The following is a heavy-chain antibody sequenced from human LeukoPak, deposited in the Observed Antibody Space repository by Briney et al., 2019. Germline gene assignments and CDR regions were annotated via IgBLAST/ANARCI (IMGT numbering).Heavy chain of an antibody. D-gene: IGHD6-19*01. CDR3: ARDGSSTFEF. CDR2: IYYSGST. J-gene: IGHJ4*02. V-gene: IGHV4-39*07. Sequence: SETLSLTCTVSGGSISSSSYYWGWIRQPPGKGLEWIGSIYYSGSTYYNPSLKSRVTMSVDTSKNQFSLKLSSVTAADTAVYYCARDGSSTFEFWGQGALVTVSS. CDR1: GGSISSSSYY.